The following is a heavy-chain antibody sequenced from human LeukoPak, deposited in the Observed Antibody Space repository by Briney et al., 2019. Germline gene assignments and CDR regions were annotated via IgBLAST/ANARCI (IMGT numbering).Heavy chain of an antibody. CDR2: INPNSGGT. CDR1: GYTFTGYY. J-gene: IGHJ5*02. D-gene: IGHD2-2*01. CDR3: ARERGRIVVVPAARNWFDP. Sequence: ASVKVSCKASGYTFTGYYMHWVRQAPGQGLEWMGRINPNSGGTNYAQKFQGRVTMTRDTSISTAYMELSRLRSDDTAVYYCARERGRIVVVPAARNWFDPWGRGTLVTVSS. V-gene: IGHV1-2*06.